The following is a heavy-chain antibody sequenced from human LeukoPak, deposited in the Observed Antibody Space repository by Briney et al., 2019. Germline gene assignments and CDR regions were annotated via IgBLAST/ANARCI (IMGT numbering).Heavy chain of an antibody. D-gene: IGHD1-26*01. CDR3: ARHTGGSYYLPFDY. J-gene: IGHJ4*02. CDR1: GGSISSYY. Sequence: PSETLSLTCTVSGGSISSYYWSWIRQPPGKGLEWIGYIYYSGSTNYNPSLKSRVTISVDTSKNQFSLKLSSVTAADTAVYYCARHTGGSYYLPFDYWGQGTLVTVSS. V-gene: IGHV4-59*08. CDR2: IYYSGST.